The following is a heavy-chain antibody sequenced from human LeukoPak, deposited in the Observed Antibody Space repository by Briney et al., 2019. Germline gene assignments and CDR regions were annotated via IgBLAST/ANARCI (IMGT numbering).Heavy chain of an antibody. D-gene: IGHD1-26*01. J-gene: IGHJ4*02. Sequence: GASVKVSCKASGYIFTGYYMHWVREAPGQGLEWMGWINPNSGGTNYAQKFQGRVTMTRDTSISTAYMELSRLRSDDTAVYYCARVPLEWELLGLDYWGQGTLVTVSS. CDR1: GYIFTGYY. V-gene: IGHV1-2*02. CDR2: INPNSGGT. CDR3: ARVPLEWELLGLDY.